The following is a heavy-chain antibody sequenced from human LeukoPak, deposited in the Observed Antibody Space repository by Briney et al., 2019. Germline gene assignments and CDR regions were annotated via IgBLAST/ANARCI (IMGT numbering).Heavy chain of an antibody. V-gene: IGHV4-38-2*01. Sequence: SETLSLTCAVSGYSISSGYYWSWVRQPPGKGLEWIATIHHSGMTYYNPSLKSRVTISVDTSKNQFSLKLSSVTAAGTAVYYCARYTGTNWGYSFDYWGQGTLVTVSS. CDR3: ARYTGTNWGYSFDY. D-gene: IGHD7-27*01. CDR2: IHHSGMT. J-gene: IGHJ4*02. CDR1: GYSISSGYY.